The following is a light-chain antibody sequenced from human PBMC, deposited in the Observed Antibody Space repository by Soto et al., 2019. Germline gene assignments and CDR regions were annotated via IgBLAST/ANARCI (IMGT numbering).Light chain of an antibody. Sequence: PGERVTLSCRASQSVSSSYLTWYQQKPGQAPRLLIYGASTRATSIPARFSGSGSGTDFTLTISSLQPEDFAVYYCQQYGSSPPNTFGQGTKLEIK. J-gene: IGKJ2*01. CDR2: GAS. CDR1: QSVSSSY. V-gene: IGKV3-20*01. CDR3: QQYGSSPPNT.